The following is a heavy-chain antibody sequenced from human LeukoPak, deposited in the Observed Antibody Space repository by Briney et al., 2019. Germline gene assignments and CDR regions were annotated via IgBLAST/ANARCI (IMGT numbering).Heavy chain of an antibody. CDR1: GGSISSYY. CDR3: ARDYYDSSGYENAFDI. CDR2: IYYSGST. D-gene: IGHD3-22*01. V-gene: IGHV4-59*01. Sequence: SSETLSRTCTVSGGSISSYYWSWIRQPPGKGLEWIGYIYYSGSTNYNPSLKSRVTISVDTSKNQFSLKLSSVTAADTAVYYCARDYYDSSGYENAFDIWGQGTMVTVSS. J-gene: IGHJ3*02.